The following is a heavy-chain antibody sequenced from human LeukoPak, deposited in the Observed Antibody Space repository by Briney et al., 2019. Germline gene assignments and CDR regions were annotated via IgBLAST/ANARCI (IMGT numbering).Heavy chain of an antibody. J-gene: IGHJ4*02. Sequence: PSETLSLTCTVSGGSISSYYWTWIRQPAGKALEWIGRIYTTGSTNYNPSLKSRVTMSLDTSKNQFSLKLSSVTAADTAVYYCARGNGDYALTRWGQGTLVTVSS. CDR3: ARGNGDYALTR. CDR1: GGSISSYY. V-gene: IGHV4-4*07. D-gene: IGHD4-17*01. CDR2: IYTTGST.